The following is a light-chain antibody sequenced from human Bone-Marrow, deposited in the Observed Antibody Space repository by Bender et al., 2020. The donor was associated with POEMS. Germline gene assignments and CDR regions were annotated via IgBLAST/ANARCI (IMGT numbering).Light chain of an antibody. CDR3: CSYAGPWV. CDR1: SSDVGSYNL. Sequence: QSALTQPASVSGSPGQSITISCTGTSSDVGSYNLVSWYQQHPGKAPKLMIYEVSKRPAGVSNRFSVSKSGNTASLTISGLQAEDEADYYCCSYAGPWVFGGGTKLTVL. CDR2: EVS. V-gene: IGLV2-23*02. J-gene: IGLJ3*02.